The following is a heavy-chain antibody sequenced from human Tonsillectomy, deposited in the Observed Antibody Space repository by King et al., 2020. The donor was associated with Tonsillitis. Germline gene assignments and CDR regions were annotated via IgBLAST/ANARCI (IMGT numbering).Heavy chain of an antibody. Sequence: DVQLVESGGGLVQPGGSLRLSCAASGFTFSSYAMSWVRQAPGKGLEWVSAISGSGGSTYYADSVKGRFTISRDNSKNTLYLQMNSLRAEDTAVYYCAKDLFHYYYDSSGYQPLNYWGQGTLVTVSS. D-gene: IGHD3-22*01. CDR1: GFTFSSYA. V-gene: IGHV3-23*04. CDR3: AKDLFHYYYDSSGYQPLNY. J-gene: IGHJ4*02. CDR2: ISGSGGST.